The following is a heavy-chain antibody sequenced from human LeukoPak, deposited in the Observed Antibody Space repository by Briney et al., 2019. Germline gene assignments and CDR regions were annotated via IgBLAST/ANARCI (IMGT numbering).Heavy chain of an antibody. CDR3: ARVGNWNYGNAFDI. Sequence: SETLSLTCTVSGGSISSSSYYWGWIRQPPGKGLERIGSIYYSGSTYYNPSLKSRVTISVDTSKNQFSLKLTSVTAADTAVYYCARVGNWNYGNAFDIWGQGTMVTVSS. CDR1: GGSISSSSYY. J-gene: IGHJ3*02. V-gene: IGHV4-39*07. D-gene: IGHD1-7*01. CDR2: IYYSGST.